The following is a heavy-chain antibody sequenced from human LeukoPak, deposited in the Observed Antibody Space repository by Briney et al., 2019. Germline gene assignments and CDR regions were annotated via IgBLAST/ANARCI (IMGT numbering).Heavy chain of an antibody. CDR2: IYHSGST. CDR1: GGSISSGGYS. J-gene: IGHJ5*02. Sequence: SQTLSLTCAVSGGSISSGGYSWSWIRQPPGKGLEWIGYIYHSGSTYYNPSLKSRVTISVDRSKNQFSPKLSSVTAADTAVYYCARGGGTSWFDPWGQGTLVTVSS. V-gene: IGHV4-30-2*01. CDR3: ARGGGTSWFDP. D-gene: IGHD2-15*01.